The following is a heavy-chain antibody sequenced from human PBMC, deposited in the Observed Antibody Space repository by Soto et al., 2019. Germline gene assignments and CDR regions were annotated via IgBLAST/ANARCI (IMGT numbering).Heavy chain of an antibody. D-gene: IGHD3-10*01. V-gene: IGHV3-23*01. CDR3: AKDRTTVSMVRGVSTDAFDI. CDR1: GFTFSGYA. CDR2: ISGSGGST. Sequence: GGSLRLSCAASGFTFSGYAMSWVRQAPGKGLEWVSAISGSGGSTYYADSVKGRFTISRDNSKNTLYLQMNSRRAEDTAVYYCAKDRTTVSMVRGVSTDAFDIWGQGTMVTVSS. J-gene: IGHJ3*02.